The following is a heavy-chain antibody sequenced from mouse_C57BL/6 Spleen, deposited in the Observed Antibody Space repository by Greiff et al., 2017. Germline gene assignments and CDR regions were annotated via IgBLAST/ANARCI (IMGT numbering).Heavy chain of an antibody. CDR3: ARWSTTVVAYYFDY. CDR1: GYTFTSYW. Sequence: QVQLQQSGTELVKPGASVKLSCKASGYTFTSYWMHWGKQRPGQGLEWIGNINPSNGGTNYNEKFKSKATLTVDKSSSTAYMQLSSLTSEDSAVYYCARWSTTVVAYYFDYWGQGTTLTVSS. V-gene: IGHV1-53*01. CDR2: INPSNGGT. J-gene: IGHJ2*01. D-gene: IGHD1-1*01.